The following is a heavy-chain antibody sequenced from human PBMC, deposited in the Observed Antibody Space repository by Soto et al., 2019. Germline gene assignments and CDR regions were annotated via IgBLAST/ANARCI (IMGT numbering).Heavy chain of an antibody. CDR3: ATIGERGYYDYIWGSYRYTNWFDP. V-gene: IGHV1-24*01. CDR1: GYTLTELS. J-gene: IGHJ5*02. Sequence: ASVKVSCKVSGYTLTELSMHWVRQAPGKGLEWMGGFDPEDGETIYAQKFQGRVTMTEDTSTDTAYMELSSLRSEDTAVYYCATIGERGYYDYIWGSYRYTNWFDPWGQGTLVTVSS. CDR2: FDPEDGET. D-gene: IGHD3-16*02.